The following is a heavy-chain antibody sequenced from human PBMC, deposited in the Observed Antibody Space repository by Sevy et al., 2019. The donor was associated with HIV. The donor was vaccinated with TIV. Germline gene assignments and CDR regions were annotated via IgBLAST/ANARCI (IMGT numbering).Heavy chain of an antibody. CDR2: IYHSGNT. V-gene: IGHV4-38-2*02. Sequence: SETLSLTCAVSGYTITSGYYWGWIRQPPGKGLEWIGSIYHSGNTYYNASLKSRVTISVDTSKNQFSLKLTSVTAADTAVYYCARDVGDNYFYYGMDVWGQWITVTVSS. CDR1: GYTITSGYY. CDR3: ARDVGDNYFYYGMDV. J-gene: IGHJ6*02.